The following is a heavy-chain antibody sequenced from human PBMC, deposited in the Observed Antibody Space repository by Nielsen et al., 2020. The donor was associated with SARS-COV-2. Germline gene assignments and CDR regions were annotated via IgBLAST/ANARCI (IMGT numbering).Heavy chain of an antibody. CDR3: ARHLPLNYGSGSSYYFDY. CDR1: GGSISSYY. J-gene: IGHJ4*02. Sequence: SETLSLTCTVSGGSISSYYWSWIRQPPGNVLEWIGYIYHSGSTNYNPSLKSRVTISVDTSKNQFSLKLSSVTAADTAVYYCARHLPLNYGSGSSYYFDYWGQGTLVTVSS. D-gene: IGHD3-10*01. CDR2: IYHSGST. V-gene: IGHV4-59*08.